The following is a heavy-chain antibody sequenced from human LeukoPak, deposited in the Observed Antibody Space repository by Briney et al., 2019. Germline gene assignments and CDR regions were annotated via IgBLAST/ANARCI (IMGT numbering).Heavy chain of an antibody. V-gene: IGHV3-53*01. CDR1: GFTVSSNY. D-gene: IGHD2-15*01. J-gene: IGHJ3*02. CDR2: IYAGGST. Sequence: GGSLRLSCAASGFTVSSNYMSWVRQAPGEGLEWVSTIYAGGSTYYADSVKGRFTISRDNSKNTLYLQMNSLRAEDTAVYYCARGYSRAAFDIWGQGTMVTVSS. CDR3: ARGYSRAAFDI.